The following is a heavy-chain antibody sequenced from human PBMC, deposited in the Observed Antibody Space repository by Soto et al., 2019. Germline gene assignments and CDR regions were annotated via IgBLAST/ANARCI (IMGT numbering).Heavy chain of an antibody. CDR3: AKDREGIASGGYYMDV. J-gene: IGHJ6*03. CDR1: GFTFSNYA. CDR2: ISGGGDIT. D-gene: IGHD6-13*01. Sequence: GGSLRLSCAASGFTFSNYAMSWVRLTPGKGLEWVSAISGGGDITYYGDSVKGRFTISRDSSKNTLYLQMNSLRAEDTAIYYCAKDREGIASGGYYMDVWGKGTTVTVSS. V-gene: IGHV3-23*01.